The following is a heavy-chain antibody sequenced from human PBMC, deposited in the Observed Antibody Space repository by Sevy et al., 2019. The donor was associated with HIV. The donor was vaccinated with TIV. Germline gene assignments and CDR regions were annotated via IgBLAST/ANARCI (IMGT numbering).Heavy chain of an antibody. V-gene: IGHV1-18*01. CDR3: ATLSTARGESNWFDP. D-gene: IGHD3-16*01. CDR2: IAAYNGNR. CDR1: GYTFSTYG. Sequence: ASVKVSCKASGYTFSTYGISWVRQAPGQGLEWMGWIAAYNGNRKYAQKFQDRITMTTDTSMSTAYMELRSLRSDDTAVYFCATLSTARGESNWFDPWVQGTLVTVSS. J-gene: IGHJ5*02.